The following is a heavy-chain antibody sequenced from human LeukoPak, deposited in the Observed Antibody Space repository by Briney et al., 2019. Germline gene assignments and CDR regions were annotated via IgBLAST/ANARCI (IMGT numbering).Heavy chain of an antibody. CDR1: GFTFSSYS. D-gene: IGHD6-13*01. CDR2: ISGSGGNT. Sequence: GGSLRLSCAASGFTFSSYSMNWVRQAPGKGLDWVSAISGSGGNTYYADYVKGRFTISRDNSKNTLYLQMNSLRAEDTAVYYCAKARGSSWYFDYWGQGTLVTVSS. J-gene: IGHJ4*02. V-gene: IGHV3-23*01. CDR3: AKARGSSWYFDY.